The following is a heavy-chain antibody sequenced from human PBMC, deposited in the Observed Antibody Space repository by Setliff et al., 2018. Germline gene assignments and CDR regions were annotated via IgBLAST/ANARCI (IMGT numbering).Heavy chain of an antibody. J-gene: IGHJ6*03. CDR2: LSDDGSNE. CDR1: GFTVSSFS. D-gene: IGHD7-27*01. CDR3: ASIDWGENFYNMDV. Sequence: PGGSLRLSCAASGFTVSSFSMHWVRQAPVKGLDWVATLSDDGSNEFYADSVKGRFTIFRDNSKNTLYLQMNSLRGEDTAVYFCASIDWGENFYNMDVWGKGTTVTVSS. V-gene: IGHV3-30*03.